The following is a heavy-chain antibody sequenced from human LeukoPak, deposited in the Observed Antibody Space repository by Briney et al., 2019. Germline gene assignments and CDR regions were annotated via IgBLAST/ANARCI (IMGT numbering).Heavy chain of an antibody. CDR3: AKDYLQQLVRGWFGP. J-gene: IGHJ5*02. CDR2: ISYDGSNK. D-gene: IGHD6-13*01. V-gene: IGHV3-30*18. Sequence: GGSLRLSCAASGFTFSSFGMHWVRQAPGKGLEWVAVISYDGSNKYYADSVKGRFTISRDNSKNTLDLQMNSLRAEDTAVYYCAKDYLQQLVRGWFGPWGQGILVTVSS. CDR1: GFTFSSFG.